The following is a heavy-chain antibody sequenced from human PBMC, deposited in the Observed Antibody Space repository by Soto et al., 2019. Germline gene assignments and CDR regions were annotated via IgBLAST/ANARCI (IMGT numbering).Heavy chain of an antibody. J-gene: IGHJ5*02. CDR2: IRSKAYGGTT. D-gene: IGHD2-2*01. CDR3: TRDKTFLGQPAANRRPGWFDP. CDR1: GFTFGYYA. Sequence: GGSLRLSCTASGFTFGYYAMSWFRQSPGKGLEWVGFIRSKAYGGTTEYAASVKGRFTISRDDSKSIAYLQMNSLKTEDTAVYYCTRDKTFLGQPAANRRPGWFDPWGQGTLVTVSS. V-gene: IGHV3-49*03.